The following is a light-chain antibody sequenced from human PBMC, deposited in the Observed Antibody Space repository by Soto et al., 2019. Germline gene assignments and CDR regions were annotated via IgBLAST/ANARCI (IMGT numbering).Light chain of an antibody. J-gene: IGLJ7*01. Sequence: QSALTQPASVSGSPGQSITISCTGTNSEIGGYNYVSWYQQHPGKAPKLIIYEVINRPSGVSNRFSGSKSGSTASLTMSGLQAEDEADYYCSSYTSSTTPVFGGGTQLTVL. CDR3: SSYTSSTTPV. CDR1: NSEIGGYNY. CDR2: EVI. V-gene: IGLV2-14*01.